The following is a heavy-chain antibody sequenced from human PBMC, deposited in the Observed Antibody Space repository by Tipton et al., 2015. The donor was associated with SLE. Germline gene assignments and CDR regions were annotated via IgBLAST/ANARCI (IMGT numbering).Heavy chain of an antibody. CDR3: ASGGYYASGSYYGGWFEP. D-gene: IGHD3-10*01. CDR1: GGSISNYY. CDR2: THTSGST. J-gene: IGHJ5*02. Sequence: TLSLTCKVSGGSISNYYWSWIRLTSGERLEWIGYTHTSGSTNYNPSLQSRVSISVDTSKNQVSLKLTSVTAADTGVYYCASGGYYASGSYYGGWFEPWGQGTLVTVSS. V-gene: IGHV4-4*08.